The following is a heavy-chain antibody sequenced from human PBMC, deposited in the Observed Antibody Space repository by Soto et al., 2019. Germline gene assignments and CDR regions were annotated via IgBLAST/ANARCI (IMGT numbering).Heavy chain of an antibody. CDR3: ARQTGPTIDYYYGMDV. CDR1: GGSISSSSYY. D-gene: IGHD1-7*01. Sequence: PSETLSLTCTVSGGSISSSSYYWGWIRQPPGKGLEWIGSIYYSGSTYYNPSLKSRVTISVDTSKNQFSLKLSSVTAADTAVYYCARQTGPTIDYYYGMDVWGQGTTVTVYS. CDR2: IYYSGST. V-gene: IGHV4-39*01. J-gene: IGHJ6*02.